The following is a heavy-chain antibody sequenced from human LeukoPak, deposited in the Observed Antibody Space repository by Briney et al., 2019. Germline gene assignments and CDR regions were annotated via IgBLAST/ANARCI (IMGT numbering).Heavy chain of an antibody. D-gene: IGHD4-17*01. CDR1: GYTFTSYG. CDR2: ISAYNGNT. V-gene: IGHV1-18*01. J-gene: IGHJ4*02. Sequence: GASVKVSCKASGYTFTSYGISWVRQAPGQGLEWMGWISAYNGNTNYAQKLQGRVTMTTDTSTSTAYMELRSPRSDDTAVYYCARLLSDDYGDYAHFQWGQGTLVTVSS. CDR3: ARLLSDDYGDYAHFQ.